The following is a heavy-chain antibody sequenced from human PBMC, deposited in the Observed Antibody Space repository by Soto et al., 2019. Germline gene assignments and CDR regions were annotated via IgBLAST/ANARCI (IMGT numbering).Heavy chain of an antibody. D-gene: IGHD4-17*01. CDR2: IIPIFGTA. V-gene: IGHV1-69*13. J-gene: IGHJ5*02. CDR1: GGTFSSYA. CDR3: ARASTVVTPYNWFDP. Sequence: GASVKVSCKASGGTFSSYAISWVRQAPGQGLEWMGGIIPIFGTANYAQKFQGRVTITADESTSTAYVELSSLRSEDTAVYYCARASTVVTPYNWFDPWGQGTLVTVSS.